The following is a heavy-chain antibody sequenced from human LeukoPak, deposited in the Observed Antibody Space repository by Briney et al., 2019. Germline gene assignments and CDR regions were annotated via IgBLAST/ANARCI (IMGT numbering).Heavy chain of an antibody. CDR2: MSPNSGNT. CDR1: RYTFSNYD. CDR3: AKDRPRAYDSGYRLGDY. J-gene: IGHJ4*02. Sequence: AASVTVSCKASRYTFSNYDINWVRQATGQGLEWMGWMSPNSGNTGYAQKFQGRVTMTRNTSISTAYMELTSLRSEDTAVYYCAKDRPRAYDSGYRLGDYWGQGALVTVSS. D-gene: IGHD3-16*01. V-gene: IGHV1-8*01.